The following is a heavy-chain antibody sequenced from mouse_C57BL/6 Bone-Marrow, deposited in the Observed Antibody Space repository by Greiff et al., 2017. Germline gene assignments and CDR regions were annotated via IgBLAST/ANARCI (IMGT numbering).Heavy chain of an antibody. D-gene: IGHD2-5*01. CDR2: ISDGGSYT. V-gene: IGHV5-4*03. Sequence: EVKLMESGGGLVKPGGSLKLSCAASGFTFSSYAMSWVRQTPEKRLEWVATISDGGSYTYYPDNVKGRFTISRDNAKNNLYLQMSHLKSEDTAMCYCARGNSNSLYAGDYWGQGTSVTVSS. CDR1: GFTFSSYA. CDR3: ARGNSNSLYAGDY. J-gene: IGHJ4*01.